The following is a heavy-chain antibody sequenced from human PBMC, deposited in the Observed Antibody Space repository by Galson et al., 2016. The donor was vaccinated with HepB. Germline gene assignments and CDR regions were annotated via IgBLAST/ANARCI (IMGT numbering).Heavy chain of an antibody. CDR2: IDPSGPST. CDR3: ARDDEAGRLDY. J-gene: IGHJ4*02. D-gene: IGHD6-6*01. CDR1: GYTFTNYY. Sequence: SVKVSCKASGYTFTNYYMHWVRQAPGQGLECMGFIDPSGPSTGYAQKFQGRMTITRDTSSSTVSMELNSLTSDDTAVYYRARDDEAGRLDYWGQGTLVTVSS. V-gene: IGHV1-46*01.